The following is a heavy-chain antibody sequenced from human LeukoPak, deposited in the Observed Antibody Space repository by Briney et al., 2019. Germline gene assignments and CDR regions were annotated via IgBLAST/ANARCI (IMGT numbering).Heavy chain of an antibody. V-gene: IGHV3-53*01. J-gene: IGHJ4*02. D-gene: IGHD1-14*01. CDR3: ARGGTYNGFDY. CDR2: IYSGGST. CDR1: GFTVSSNY. Sequence: GGSLRLSCAASGFTVSSNYMSWVRQAPGKGLEWVSAIYSGGSTYYADSVKGRFTISGDNSKNTLYLQMNSLRAEDTAVYYCARGGTYNGFDYWGQGTLVTVSS.